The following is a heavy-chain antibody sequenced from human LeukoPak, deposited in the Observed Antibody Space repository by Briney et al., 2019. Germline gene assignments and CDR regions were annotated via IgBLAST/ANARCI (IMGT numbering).Heavy chain of an antibody. D-gene: IGHD4-23*01. V-gene: IGHV4-34*01. CDR3: ARVTEYFDY. CDR1: GGSFSGYY. Sequence: KASETLSLTCADYGGSFSGYYWSWIRQPPGEGLEWIGEINHSGSTNYNPSLKSRVTISVDTSKNQFSLKLSSVTAADTAVYYCARVTEYFDYWGQGTLVTVSS. J-gene: IGHJ4*02. CDR2: INHSGST.